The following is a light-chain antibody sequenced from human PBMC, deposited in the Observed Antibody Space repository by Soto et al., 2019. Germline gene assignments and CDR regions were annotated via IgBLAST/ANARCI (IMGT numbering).Light chain of an antibody. J-gene: IGKJ5*01. Sequence: DIQMTQSPSALSASVGGRVTITCRASQSISRWLACYQQKPGKAPKLLIYAASSLQSGVPSRFSGSGSGTDFTLTISSLQPEDFATYYCQQSYSTPITFGHGTRLEIK. CDR1: QSISRW. CDR2: AAS. CDR3: QQSYSTPIT. V-gene: IGKV1-39*01.